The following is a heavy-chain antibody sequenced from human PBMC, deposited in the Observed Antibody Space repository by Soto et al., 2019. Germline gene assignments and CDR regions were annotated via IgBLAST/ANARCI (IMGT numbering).Heavy chain of an antibody. J-gene: IGHJ4*02. Sequence: QVQLVQSGAEVKKPGASVKVSCKASGDTFTDYYIHWVRQAPGQGLEWMGTVNPSGGHTTYAQHFMGRMNMTRDTATSTLYMELTSLTSEDTAVYYCARGGHVVVVTAALDYWGQGTLVTVYS. V-gene: IGHV1-46*01. CDR3: ARGGHVVVVTAALDY. CDR1: GDTFTDYY. D-gene: IGHD2-21*02. CDR2: VNPSGGHT.